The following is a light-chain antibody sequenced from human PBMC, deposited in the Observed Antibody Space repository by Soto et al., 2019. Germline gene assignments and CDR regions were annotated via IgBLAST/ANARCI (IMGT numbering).Light chain of an antibody. J-gene: IGKJ1*01. CDR2: GAS. V-gene: IGKV3-20*01. Sequence: EIVLTQSPGTLSLSPGEGATLSCMASQSISSNFLAWYQQKRGQAPRLLIHGASNRATGIPDRFSGSGSGTDFTLTISRLEPEDFAVYYCQQYGSSGTFGQGTKVDNK. CDR1: QSISSNF. CDR3: QQYGSSGT.